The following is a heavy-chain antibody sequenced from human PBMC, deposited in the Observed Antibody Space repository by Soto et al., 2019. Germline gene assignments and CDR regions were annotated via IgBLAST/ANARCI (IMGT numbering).Heavy chain of an antibody. CDR2: INPKSGGT. D-gene: IGHD1-26*01. CDR3: ARDLAKGGGSAGFDY. V-gene: IGHV1-2*02. CDR1: GYTFTVYY. J-gene: IGHJ4*02. Sequence: QVQLVQSGAEVKKPGASVNVSCKASGYTFTVYYMHWVRQAPGQGLEWMGWINPKSGGTMYPQKFQGRVTMTWDTYISTAYMALNRLRSDDTAEYDCARDLAKGGGSAGFDYWGQVTQDTVSS.